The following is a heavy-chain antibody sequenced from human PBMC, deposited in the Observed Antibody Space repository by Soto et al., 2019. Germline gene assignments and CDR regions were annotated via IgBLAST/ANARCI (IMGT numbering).Heavy chain of an antibody. J-gene: IGHJ5*02. Sequence: QVQLVQSGAEVKKPGSSVKVSCKASGGTFSSYAISWVRQAPGQGLEWMGGIIPIFGTANYAQKFQGRVTITADESTSTVYRELSSLRSEDTAVYYCASQIAARPHWFDPWGQGTLVTVSS. CDR1: GGTFSSYA. D-gene: IGHD6-6*01. CDR2: IIPIFGTA. CDR3: ASQIAARPHWFDP. V-gene: IGHV1-69*01.